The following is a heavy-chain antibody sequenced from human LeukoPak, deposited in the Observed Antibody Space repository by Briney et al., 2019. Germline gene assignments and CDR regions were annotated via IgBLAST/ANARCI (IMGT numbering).Heavy chain of an antibody. CDR3: ANSRGGLLLFDY. D-gene: IGHD3-16*01. J-gene: IGHJ4*02. CDR1: GFTFDDYA. Sequence: GRSLRLSCAASGFTFDDYAMHWVRQAPGKGLEWVSGISWNSGSIGYADSVKGRFTISRDNAKNSLYLQMNSLRAEDTALYYCANSRGGLLLFDYWGQGTLVTVSS. CDR2: ISWNSGSI. V-gene: IGHV3-9*01.